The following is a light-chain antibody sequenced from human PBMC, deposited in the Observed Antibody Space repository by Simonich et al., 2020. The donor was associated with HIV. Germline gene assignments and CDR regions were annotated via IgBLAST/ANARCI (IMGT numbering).Light chain of an antibody. V-gene: IGLV2-23*01. J-gene: IGLJ2*01. Sequence: QSALTQPASVSGSPGQSITISCTGTTSDVGNYNLVSWYQQHPGKAPKLMIYEGTKRPSGVSSRFSGSKSGNTASLTISGLQAEDETDYYCSSYVGNGTYVVFGGGTKLTVL. CDR1: TSDVGNYNL. CDR2: EGT. CDR3: SSYVGNGTYVV.